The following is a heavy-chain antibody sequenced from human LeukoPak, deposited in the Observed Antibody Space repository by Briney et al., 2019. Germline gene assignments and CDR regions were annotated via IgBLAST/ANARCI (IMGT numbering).Heavy chain of an antibody. CDR2: IYHSGST. D-gene: IGHD3-10*01. CDR1: GYSISSGYY. CDR3: ARDGSGSYARYYYYYMDV. J-gene: IGHJ6*03. Sequence: PSETLSLTCTVSGYSISSGYYWGWIRQPPGKGLEWIGSIYHSGSTYYNPSLKSRVTISVDTSKNQFSLKLSSVTAADTAVYYCARDGSGSYARYYYYYMDVWGKGTTVTVSS. V-gene: IGHV4-38-2*02.